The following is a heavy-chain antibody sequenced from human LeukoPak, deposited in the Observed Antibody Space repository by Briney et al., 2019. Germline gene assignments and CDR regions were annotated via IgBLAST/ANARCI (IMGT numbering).Heavy chain of an antibody. J-gene: IGHJ3*02. V-gene: IGHV1-2*06. D-gene: IGHD2-2*01. CDR2: INPNSGGK. Sequence: ASVKVSCKASGYTFTGYYMHWVRQAPGQGLEWMGRINPNSGGKNYAQKFQGRVTMTRDTSISTAYMELSRLRSDDTAVYYCASGIVVVPAADPDAFDIWGQGTMVTVSS. CDR1: GYTFTGYY. CDR3: ASGIVVVPAADPDAFDI.